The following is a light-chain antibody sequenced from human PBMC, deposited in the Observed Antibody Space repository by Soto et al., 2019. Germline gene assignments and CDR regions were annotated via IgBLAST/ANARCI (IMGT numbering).Light chain of an antibody. CDR2: GAS. Sequence: EIVLTQSPDTLSLSPGERATLSCRASQSVSSNYLAWYQQKPGQAPRLLIYGASSMATGIPDRFSGSGSGTDFPLTISRLEPEDFAVYYCQQYGTSPLYTFGQGTKLEIK. CDR1: QSVSSNY. CDR3: QQYGTSPLYT. V-gene: IGKV3-20*01. J-gene: IGKJ2*01.